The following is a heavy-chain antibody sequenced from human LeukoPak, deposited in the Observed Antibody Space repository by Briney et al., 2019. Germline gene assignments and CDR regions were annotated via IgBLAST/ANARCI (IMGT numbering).Heavy chain of an antibody. CDR2: INPNSGGT. D-gene: IGHD4-17*01. Sequence: ASVKVSCKASGYTFTGYYIHWVRQAPGQGLEWMGWINPNSGGTYYTQKFQDRVTMTRDTSINTAYMELSRLRSDDTAVYYCARTTVTTFHFDYWGQGTLVTASS. CDR3: ARTTVTTFHFDY. V-gene: IGHV1-2*02. CDR1: GYTFTGYY. J-gene: IGHJ4*02.